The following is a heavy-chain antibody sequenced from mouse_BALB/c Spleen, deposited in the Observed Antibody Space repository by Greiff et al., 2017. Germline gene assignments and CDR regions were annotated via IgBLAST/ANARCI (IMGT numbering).Heavy chain of an antibody. Sequence: EVQGVESGGGLVKPGGSLKLSCAASGFTFSSYAMSWVRQSPEKRLEWVAEISSGGSYTYYPDTVTGRFTISRDNAKNTLYLEMSSLRSEDTAMYYCARDSYRYDELYAMDYWGQGTSVTVSS. J-gene: IGHJ4*01. V-gene: IGHV5-9-4*01. CDR2: ISSGGSYT. CDR1: GFTFSSYA. CDR3: ARDSYRYDELYAMDY. D-gene: IGHD2-14*01.